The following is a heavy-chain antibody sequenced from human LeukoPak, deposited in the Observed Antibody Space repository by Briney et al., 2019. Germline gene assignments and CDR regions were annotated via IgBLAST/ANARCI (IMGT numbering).Heavy chain of an antibody. CDR2: ISAYNGNT. Sequence: ASVKVSCKASGYTFTSYGISWVRQAPGQGLEWMGWISAYNGNTNYAQKLQGRVTMTTDTSTSTAYMELRSLRSDDTAVYYCARDPLYYYDSSGYYGHGAFDIWGRGTMVTVSS. CDR3: ARDPLYYYDSSGYYGHGAFDI. CDR1: GYTFTSYG. J-gene: IGHJ3*02. D-gene: IGHD3-22*01. V-gene: IGHV1-18*01.